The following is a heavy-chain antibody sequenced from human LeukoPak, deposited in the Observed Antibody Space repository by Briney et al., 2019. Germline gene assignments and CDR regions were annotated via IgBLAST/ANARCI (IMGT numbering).Heavy chain of an antibody. V-gene: IGHV3-30*04. J-gene: IGHJ5*02. CDR3: ARDGRGVLYP. Sequence: TGGSLRLSCAASGFTFSSYAVHWVRQAPGKGLEWVAVISYDGSNKYYADSVKGRFTISRDNSKNTLYLQVNSLRAEDTAVYYCARDGRGVLYPWGQGTLVTVSS. D-gene: IGHD3-10*01. CDR2: ISYDGSNK. CDR1: GFTFSSYA.